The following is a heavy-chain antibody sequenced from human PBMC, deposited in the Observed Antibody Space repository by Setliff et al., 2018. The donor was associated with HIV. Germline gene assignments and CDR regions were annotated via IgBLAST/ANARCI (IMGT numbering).Heavy chain of an antibody. CDR3: AREKNDYNNYYFDY. Sequence: SETLSLTCTVSGDSIRSSVYYWGWIRQPPGKGLEWIGSVHNSGTTNYNPSLKSRVTISVDTSKNQFSLKLSSVTAADTAVYYCAREKNDYNNYYFDYWGQGTLVTVSS. J-gene: IGHJ4*02. D-gene: IGHD4-4*01. CDR2: VHNSGTT. V-gene: IGHV4-39*07. CDR1: GDSIRSSVYY.